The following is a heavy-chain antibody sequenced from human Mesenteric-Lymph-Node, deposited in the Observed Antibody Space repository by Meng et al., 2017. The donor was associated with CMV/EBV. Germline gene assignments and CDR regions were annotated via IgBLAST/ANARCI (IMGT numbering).Heavy chain of an antibody. Sequence: SCAASGFTFIDYFMIWIRQAPGKGLEWVSYIPTSGNTVYYADSVKGRFTISRDNARNSLSLQMNSLRAEDAAVYYCARIAGVSWYFDLWGRGTLVTVSS. CDR3: ARIAGVSWYFDL. CDR2: IPTSGNTV. D-gene: IGHD3-10*01. J-gene: IGHJ2*01. CDR1: GFTFIDYF. V-gene: IGHV3-11*01.